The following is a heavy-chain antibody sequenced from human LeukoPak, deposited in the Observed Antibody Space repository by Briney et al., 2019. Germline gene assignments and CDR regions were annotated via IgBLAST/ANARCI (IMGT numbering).Heavy chain of an antibody. D-gene: IGHD6-13*01. V-gene: IGHV4-61*02. J-gene: IGHJ4*02. Sequence: PSETLSLTCTVSGGSISSGSYYWSWIRQPAGKGLEWIGRIYTSGSTNYNPFLKSRVTISVDTSKNQFSLKLSSVTAADTAVYYCARDFAGIAAAGIGTTSSWGQGTLVTVSS. CDR1: GGSISSGSYY. CDR3: ARDFAGIAAAGIGTTSS. CDR2: IYTSGST.